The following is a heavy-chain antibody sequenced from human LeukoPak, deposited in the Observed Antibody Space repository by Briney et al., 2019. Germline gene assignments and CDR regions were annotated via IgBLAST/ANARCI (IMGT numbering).Heavy chain of an antibody. D-gene: IGHD2-15*01. Sequence: GGSLRLSCAASGFTFSSYSMNWVRQAPGKGLEWVSSISSSSSYIYYADSVKGRFTISRDNAKNSLYLQMNSLRAEDTVVYYCAREVGSSYYFDYWGQGTLVTVSS. CDR2: ISSSSSYI. CDR1: GFTFSSYS. V-gene: IGHV3-21*01. CDR3: AREVGSSYYFDY. J-gene: IGHJ4*02.